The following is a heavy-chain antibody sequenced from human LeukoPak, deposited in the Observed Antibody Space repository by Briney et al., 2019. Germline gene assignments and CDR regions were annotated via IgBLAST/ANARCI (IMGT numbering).Heavy chain of an antibody. D-gene: IGHD3-10*01. V-gene: IGHV1-18*04. J-gene: IGHJ6*04. Sequence: ASVKVSCKASGYTFTSYGISWVRQAPGQGLEWMGWISAYNGNTNYAQKLQGRVTMTTDTSTSTAYMELRGLRSDDTAVYYCVREVTMVRGFRPSYYYYGMDVWGKGTTVTVSS. CDR2: ISAYNGNT. CDR1: GYTFTSYG. CDR3: VREVTMVRGFRPSYYYYGMDV.